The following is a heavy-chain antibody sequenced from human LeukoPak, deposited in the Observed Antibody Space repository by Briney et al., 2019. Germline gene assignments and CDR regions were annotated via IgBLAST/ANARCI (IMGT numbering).Heavy chain of an antibody. D-gene: IGHD6-13*01. Sequence: ASVKVSCKASGYTFTSYDINWVRQATGQGLEWMGWMNPNSGNTGYAQKFQGRVTMTRNTSISTAYMELSSLRSEDTAVYYCATLYSSSLIYAFDIWGQGTMVTVSS. CDR2: MNPNSGNT. CDR3: ATLYSSSLIYAFDI. V-gene: IGHV1-8*01. J-gene: IGHJ3*02. CDR1: GYTFTSYD.